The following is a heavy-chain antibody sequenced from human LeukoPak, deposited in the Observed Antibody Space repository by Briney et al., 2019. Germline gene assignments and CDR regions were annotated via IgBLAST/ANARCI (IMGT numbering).Heavy chain of an antibody. D-gene: IGHD5-12*01. CDR1: GYSFTNQW. CDR2: IYPGDSDT. Sequence: GESLKISCKGSGYSFTNQWIGWVRQMPGKGLEWMGMIYPGDSDTRYSPSFHGQVTISADKSIDTAYLQWSSLKASDTAMYYCARPPGYSGYDQADYWGQGTLVTVSS. J-gene: IGHJ4*02. CDR3: ARPPGYSGYDQADY. V-gene: IGHV5-51*01.